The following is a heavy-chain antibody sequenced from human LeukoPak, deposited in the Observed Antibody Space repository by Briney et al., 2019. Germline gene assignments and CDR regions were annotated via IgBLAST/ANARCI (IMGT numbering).Heavy chain of an antibody. CDR2: IKQDGSEK. J-gene: IGHJ4*02. V-gene: IGHV3-7*01. CDR1: GFTFSSYW. Sequence: GGSLRLSCAASGFTFSSYWMSWVRQAPGKGLEWAANIKQDGSEKYYVDSVKGRFTISRDNAKNSLYLQVNSLRAEDTAVYYCARGLAVAGTPLYFDYWGQGTLVTVSS. CDR3: ARGLAVAGTPLYFDY. D-gene: IGHD6-19*01.